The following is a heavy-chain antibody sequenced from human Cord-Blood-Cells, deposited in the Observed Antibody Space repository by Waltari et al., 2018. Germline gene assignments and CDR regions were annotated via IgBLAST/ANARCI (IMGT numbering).Heavy chain of an antibody. V-gene: IGHV4-4*07. Sequence: QVQLQESGPGLVKPSETLSLTCTVSGGSISSSYWRWIRQPAGKGLEWIWLIYTSGSTNYNPSLKSRVTMSVDTSKNQFSLKLSSVTAADTAVYYCARDSSGWYYYYYYMDVWGKGTTVTVSS. CDR3: ARDSSGWYYYYYYMDV. CDR2: IYTSGST. J-gene: IGHJ6*03. CDR1: GGSISSSY. D-gene: IGHD6-19*01.